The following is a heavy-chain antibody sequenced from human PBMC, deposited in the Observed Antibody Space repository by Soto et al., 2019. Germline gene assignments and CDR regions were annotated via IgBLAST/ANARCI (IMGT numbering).Heavy chain of an antibody. CDR3: ARDLGSWNWDYYYDGMDV. CDR1: GGSISSGDYY. D-gene: IGHD1-7*01. J-gene: IGHJ6*02. Sequence: QVQLQESGPGLVKPSQTLSLTCTVSGGSISSGDYYWSWIRQPPGKGLEWIGYIYYSGSTYYNPSLTSRVTISVDTSKNQFSLKLSSVTAADTAVYYCARDLGSWNWDYYYDGMDVWGQGTTVTVSS. CDR2: IYYSGST. V-gene: IGHV4-30-4*01.